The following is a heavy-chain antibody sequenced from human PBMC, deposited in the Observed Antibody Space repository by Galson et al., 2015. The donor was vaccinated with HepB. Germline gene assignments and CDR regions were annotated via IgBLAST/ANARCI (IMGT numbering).Heavy chain of an antibody. CDR1: GYTFTGYY. CDR3: ARDLPGTKVGAKRGFDY. D-gene: IGHD1-26*01. J-gene: IGHJ4*02. CDR2: INPNSGGT. V-gene: IGHV1-2*02. Sequence: SVKVSCKASGYTFTGYYMHWVRQAPGQGLEWMGWINPNSGGTNYAQKFQGRVTMTRDTSISTAYMELSRLRSDDTAVYYCARDLPGTKVGAKRGFDYWGQGTLVTVSS.